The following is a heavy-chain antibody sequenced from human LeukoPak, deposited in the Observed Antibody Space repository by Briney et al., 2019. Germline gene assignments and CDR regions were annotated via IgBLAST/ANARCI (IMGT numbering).Heavy chain of an antibody. CDR2: ISYDGSNK. J-gene: IGHJ3*02. Sequence: GGSLRLSCAASGFTFSSYGMHWVRQAPGKGLEWVAVISYDGSNKYYADSVKGRFTISRDNSKNTLYLQMNRLRAEDTAVYYCAKVLYNYYYDSSGYYGDAFDIWGQGTMVTVSS. D-gene: IGHD3-22*01. CDR3: AKVLYNYYYDSSGYYGDAFDI. V-gene: IGHV3-30*18. CDR1: GFTFSSYG.